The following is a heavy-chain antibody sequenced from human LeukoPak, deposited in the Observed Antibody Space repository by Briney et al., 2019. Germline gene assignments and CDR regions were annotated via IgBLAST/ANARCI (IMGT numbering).Heavy chain of an antibody. CDR3: ARGNGLYTKSGPSLVLDI. J-gene: IGHJ3*02. Sequence: GASVKVSCKASGYTFTSYDINWVRQATGQGLEWMGWTNPISGYTGYAQKFQGRVTMTRDTSISTAYMELSSLRSEDKARYFCARGNGLYTKSGPSLVLDIWGQGTMVTVSS. CDR2: TNPISGYT. D-gene: IGHD2-2*02. CDR1: GYTFTSYD. V-gene: IGHV1-8*01.